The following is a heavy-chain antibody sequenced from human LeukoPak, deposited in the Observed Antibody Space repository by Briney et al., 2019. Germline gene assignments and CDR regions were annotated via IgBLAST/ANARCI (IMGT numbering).Heavy chain of an antibody. CDR3: AREFEITMVRGVIAPFDY. Sequence: VGRPRGNRLKRVAVISYDGSNKYYADSVKGRFTISRDNSKNTLYLQMNSLRAEDTAVYYCAREFEITMVRGVIAPFDYWGQGTLVTVSS. V-gene: IGHV3-30-3*01. D-gene: IGHD3-10*01. J-gene: IGHJ4*02. CDR2: ISYDGSNK.